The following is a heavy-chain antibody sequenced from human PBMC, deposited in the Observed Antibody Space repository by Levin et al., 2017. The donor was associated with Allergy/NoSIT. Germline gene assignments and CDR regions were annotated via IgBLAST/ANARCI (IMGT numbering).Heavy chain of an antibody. Sequence: AGGSLRLSCAASGFPFSSYAMNWVRQAPGKGLEWVSAISFSVGGTYYADSVKGRFTISRDNSKNTLYLQMNSLRAEDTAVYYCAKGLDSSTWYEDYWGQGTLVTVSS. D-gene: IGHD6-13*01. CDR3: AKGLDSSTWYEDY. V-gene: IGHV3-23*01. CDR1: GFPFSSYA. CDR2: ISFSVGGT. J-gene: IGHJ4*02.